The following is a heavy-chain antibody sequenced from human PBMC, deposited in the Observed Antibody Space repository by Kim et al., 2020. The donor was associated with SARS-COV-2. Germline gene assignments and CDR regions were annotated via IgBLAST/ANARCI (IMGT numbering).Heavy chain of an antibody. D-gene: IGHD6-13*01. V-gene: IGHV1-18*01. J-gene: IGHJ5*02. CDR3: ARDILYSSSWYEFPYNWFDP. CDR1: GYTFTSYG. Sequence: ASVKVSCKASGYTFTSYGISWVRQAPGQGLEWMGWISAYNGNTNYAQKLQGRVTMTTDTSTSTAYMELRSLRSDDTAVYYCARDILYSSSWYEFPYNWFDPWGQGTLVTVSS. CDR2: ISAYNGNT.